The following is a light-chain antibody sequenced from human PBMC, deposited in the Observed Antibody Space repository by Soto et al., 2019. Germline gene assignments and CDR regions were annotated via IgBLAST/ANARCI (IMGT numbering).Light chain of an antibody. CDR2: ATS. V-gene: IGKV1-39*01. CDR1: QSISTY. CDR3: HQTYSTPPFT. Sequence: DIQMTQSPSSLSASVGDRVTITCRASQSISTYLNWYQQKPGRAPNLLIYATSTLQSGVPSRFSGSGSGTDFTLTISSLQPEDFATYYCHQTYSTPPFTFGQGTKLEIK. J-gene: IGKJ2*01.